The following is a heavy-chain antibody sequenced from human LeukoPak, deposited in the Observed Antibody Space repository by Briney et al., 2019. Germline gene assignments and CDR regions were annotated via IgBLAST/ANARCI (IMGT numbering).Heavy chain of an antibody. Sequence: GRSLRLSCAASGFTFSSYGMHWVRQAPGKGLEWVAVIWYDGSNKYYADSVKGRFTISRDNYKNTLYLQMNSPRAEDTAVYYCARDPETAGPHWGQGTLVTVSS. CDR3: ARDPETAGPH. CDR2: IWYDGSNK. J-gene: IGHJ1*01. V-gene: IGHV3-33*01. D-gene: IGHD1-14*01. CDR1: GFTFSSYG.